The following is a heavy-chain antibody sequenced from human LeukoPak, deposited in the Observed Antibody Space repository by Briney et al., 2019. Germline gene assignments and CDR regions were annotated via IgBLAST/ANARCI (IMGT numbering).Heavy chain of an antibody. Sequence: GASVKVSCKVSGYTLTELSMHWLRQAPGKGLEWMGGFDPEDGETIYAQRFQGRVTMTEDTSTDTAYMELSSLRSEDTAVYYCATDQTRTTVTTKDYWSQGTLVTVSS. J-gene: IGHJ4*02. CDR1: GYTLTELS. D-gene: IGHD4-17*01. CDR3: ATDQTRTTVTTKDY. CDR2: FDPEDGET. V-gene: IGHV1-24*01.